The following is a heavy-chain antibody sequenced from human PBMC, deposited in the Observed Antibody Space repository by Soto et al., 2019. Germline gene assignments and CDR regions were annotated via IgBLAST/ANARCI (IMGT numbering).Heavy chain of an antibody. CDR1: GFTFTSSA. D-gene: IGHD2-2*01. CDR3: AAAPARDCSSTSCQEYYYYYYGMDV. CDR2: IVVGSGNT. J-gene: IGHJ6*02. Sequence: ASVKVSCKASGFTFTSSAVQWVRQARGQRLEWIGWIVVGSGNTNYAQKFQERVTITRDMPTSTAYMELSSLRSEDTAVYYCAAAPARDCSSTSCQEYYYYYYGMDVWGQGTTVTVS. V-gene: IGHV1-58*01.